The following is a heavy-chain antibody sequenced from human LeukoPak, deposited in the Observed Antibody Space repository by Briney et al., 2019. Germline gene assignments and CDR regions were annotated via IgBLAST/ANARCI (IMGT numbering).Heavy chain of an antibody. CDR1: GFTFSSYW. Sequence: PGGSLRLSCAASGFTFSSYWMHWVRQAPGKGLVWVSRINSDGSSTSYADSVKGRFTISRDNTKNTLYLQMNSLRAEDTAVYYCARVVVGMVRGDPIVSTHYYYMDVWGKGTTVTISS. CDR2: INSDGSST. CDR3: ARVVVGMVRGDPIVSTHYYYMDV. D-gene: IGHD3-10*01. V-gene: IGHV3-74*01. J-gene: IGHJ6*03.